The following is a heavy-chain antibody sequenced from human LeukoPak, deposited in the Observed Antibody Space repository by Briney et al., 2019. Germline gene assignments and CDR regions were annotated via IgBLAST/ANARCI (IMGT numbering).Heavy chain of an antibody. J-gene: IGHJ4*02. CDR3: ARQFGGAAGNY. CDR1: GGSISSSSYY. V-gene: IGHV4-39*01. Sequence: PSETLSLTCTVSGGSISSSSYYWGWIRQPPGKGLEWIGSIYYSGSTYYNPSLKSRVTISVDTSKNQFSLKLSSVTAADTAVYYCARQFGGAAGNYWGQGTLVTVSS. CDR2: IYYSGST. D-gene: IGHD6-13*01.